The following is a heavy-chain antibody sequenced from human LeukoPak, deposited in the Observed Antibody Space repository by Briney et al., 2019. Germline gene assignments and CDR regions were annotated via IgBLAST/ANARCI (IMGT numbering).Heavy chain of an antibody. J-gene: IGHJ4*02. CDR2: ISYDGSNK. CDR1: GFTFSSYA. D-gene: IGHD4-23*01. Sequence: GGSLRLSCAASGFTFSSYAMHWVRQAPGKGLEWVAVISYDGSNKYYADSVKGRFTISRDNSKNTLYLQMNSLRAEDTAIYYCARDSPDYGGKGFDYWGQGTLVTVSS. CDR3: ARDSPDYGGKGFDY. V-gene: IGHV3-30-3*01.